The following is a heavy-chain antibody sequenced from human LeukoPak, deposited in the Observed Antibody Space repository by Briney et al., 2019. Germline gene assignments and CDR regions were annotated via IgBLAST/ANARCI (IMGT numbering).Heavy chain of an antibody. D-gene: IGHD1-1*01. Sequence: PSETLSLTCTVSGGSISSYYWNWIRQPPGKGLEWIGSTYYSGSTNYNPSLKSRVTISVDTSKNQISLKLSSVTAADTAVYYCASGNWRYYFDYWGQGTLVTVSS. J-gene: IGHJ4*02. CDR1: GGSISSYY. CDR2: TYYSGST. V-gene: IGHV4-59*01. CDR3: ASGNWRYYFDY.